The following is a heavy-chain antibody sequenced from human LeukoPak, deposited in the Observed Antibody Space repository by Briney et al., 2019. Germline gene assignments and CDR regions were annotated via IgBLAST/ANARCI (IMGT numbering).Heavy chain of an antibody. CDR1: GGSISGSSYY. V-gene: IGHV4-39*01. D-gene: IGHD3-16*01. J-gene: IGHJ4*02. CDR3: ARNYGP. Sequence: PSETLSLTCTVSGGSISGSSYYWGWIRQPPGKGLEWIGSIYYSGSTYYNPSLKSRVTISVDTSKNQFSLKLNSVTATDTAVYYCARNYGPWGQGTLVNV. CDR2: IYYSGST.